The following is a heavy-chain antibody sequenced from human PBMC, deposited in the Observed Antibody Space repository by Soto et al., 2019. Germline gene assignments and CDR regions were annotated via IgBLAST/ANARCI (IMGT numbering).Heavy chain of an antibody. D-gene: IGHD3-10*01. Sequence: RSLRLSCAAAGVTFSSYSSNWIRQAPGKGLEWVSSISSSSSYIYYADSVKGRFTISRDNAKNSLYLQMNSLRAEDTAVYYCARGGGSGSGGYYYYGMDVWAQGTTVTVYS. V-gene: IGHV3-21*01. J-gene: IGHJ6*02. CDR3: ARGGGSGSGGYYYYGMDV. CDR2: ISSSSSYI. CDR1: GVTFSSYS.